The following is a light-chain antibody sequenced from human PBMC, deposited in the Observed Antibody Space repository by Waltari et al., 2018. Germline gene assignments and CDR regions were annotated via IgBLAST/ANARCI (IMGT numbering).Light chain of an antibody. V-gene: IGLV3-1*01. CDR1: RLGDKY. J-gene: IGLJ1*01. Sequence: SYELTQPPSLSVSPGQTATITCSGNRLGDKYTCWYQQKPGQSPMLVIYQDTKRPSGIPERFSGSNYGNTATLTISGTQALDEADYYCQAWDSSTALYVFGPGTKVTVL. CDR3: QAWDSSTALYV. CDR2: QDT.